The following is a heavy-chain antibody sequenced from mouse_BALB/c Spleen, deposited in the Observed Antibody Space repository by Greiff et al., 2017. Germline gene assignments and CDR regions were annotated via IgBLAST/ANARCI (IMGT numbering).Heavy chain of an antibody. CDR1: GYTFTSYW. D-gene: IGHD4-1*01. Sequence: QVQLQQSGAELAKPGASVKMSCKASGYTFTSYWMHWVKQRPGQGLEWIGYINPSTGYTEYNQKFKDKATLTADKSSSTAYMQLSSLTSEDSAVYYCARSWDGRFAYWGQGTLVTVSA. V-gene: IGHV1-7*01. CDR2: INPSTGYT. CDR3: ARSWDGRFAY. J-gene: IGHJ3*01.